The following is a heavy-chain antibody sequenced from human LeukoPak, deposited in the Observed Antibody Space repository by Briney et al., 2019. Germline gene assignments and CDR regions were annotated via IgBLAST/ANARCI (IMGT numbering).Heavy chain of an antibody. Sequence: ASVRVSCKASGYTFNNYGISWVRQAPGQGLEWMGWVTSYNGDTNYAQKFQGRVTMGTDTSTSTAYMELRSLRFDDTAIYYCAKDWHILTGRNCFDPWGQGTLVTVSS. D-gene: IGHD3-9*01. V-gene: IGHV1-18*01. CDR1: GYTFNNYG. CDR2: VTSYNGDT. CDR3: AKDWHILTGRNCFDP. J-gene: IGHJ5*02.